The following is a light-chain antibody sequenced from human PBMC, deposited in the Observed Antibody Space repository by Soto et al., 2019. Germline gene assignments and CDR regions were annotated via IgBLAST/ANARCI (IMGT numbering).Light chain of an antibody. J-gene: IGLJ1*01. V-gene: IGLV2-14*01. CDR1: TNDVGGYNY. CDR2: EVS. Sequence: QSVLTQPASVSGSPGQSITISCTGTTNDVGGYNYVSWYQQHPGKAPKLLIFEVSGRPSGVSNRFSGSKSGNTASLTISALQAEDEAYYFCNSYTSSTSRPYVFGTGTKVTVL. CDR3: NSYTSSTSRPYV.